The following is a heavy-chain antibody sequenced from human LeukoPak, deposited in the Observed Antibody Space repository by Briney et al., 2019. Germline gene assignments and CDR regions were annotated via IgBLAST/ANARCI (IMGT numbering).Heavy chain of an antibody. D-gene: IGHD6-13*01. CDR2: IKQDGSEK. CDR1: GFTFSSYW. CDR3: ARLGGGHSSSWYDAFDI. V-gene: IGHV3-7*01. Sequence: GGSLRLSCAASGFTFSSYWMSWVRQAPGKGLEWVANIKQDGSEKYYVDSVKGRFTISRDNAKNSLYLQMNSLRAEDTAVYYCARLGGGHSSSWYDAFDIWGQGTMVTVSS. J-gene: IGHJ3*02.